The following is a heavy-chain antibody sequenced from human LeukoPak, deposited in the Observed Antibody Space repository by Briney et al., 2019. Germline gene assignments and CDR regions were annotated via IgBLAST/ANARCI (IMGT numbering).Heavy chain of an antibody. D-gene: IGHD2-2*02. V-gene: IGHV3-21*01. CDR2: ISSSSSYI. CDR3: ARDSLYCSSTSCYSDAFDI. CDR1: GFTFSSYS. Sequence: GGSLRLSCAASGFTFSSYSMNWVRQAPGKGLEWVSSISSSSSYIYYADSVKGRFTISRDNAKNSLYLQMNSLRAEDTAVRYCARDSLYCSSTSCYSDAFDIWGQGTMVTVSS. J-gene: IGHJ3*02.